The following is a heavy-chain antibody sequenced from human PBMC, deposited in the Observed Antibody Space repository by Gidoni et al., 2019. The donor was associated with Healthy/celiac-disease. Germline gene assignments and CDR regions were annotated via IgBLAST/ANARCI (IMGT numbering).Heavy chain of an antibody. Sequence: QVQLVQSGAEVKKPGSPVKVSCKASGGTFSSYAISWVRQAPGQGLEWMGRIIPILGIANYAQKFQGRVTITADKSTSTAYMELSSLRSEDTAVYYCARDSDCSSTSCSDYWGQGTLVTVSS. CDR3: ARDSDCSSTSCSDY. D-gene: IGHD2-2*01. J-gene: IGHJ4*02. CDR1: GGTFSSYA. V-gene: IGHV1-69*09. CDR2: IIPILGIA.